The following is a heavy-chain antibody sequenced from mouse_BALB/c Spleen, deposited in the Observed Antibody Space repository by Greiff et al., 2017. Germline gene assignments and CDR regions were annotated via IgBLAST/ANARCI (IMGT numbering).Heavy chain of an antibody. Sequence: QVQLQQSGAELVRPGSSVKISCKASGYAFSSYWMNWVKQRPGQGLEWIGQIYPGDGDTNYNGKFKGKATLTADKSSSTAYMQLSSLTSEDSAVYFCAREVDYGYDGGAPWFAYWGQGTLVTVSA. CDR2: IYPGDGDT. V-gene: IGHV1-80*01. D-gene: IGHD2-2*01. CDR3: AREVDYGYDGGAPWFAY. CDR1: GYAFSSYW. J-gene: IGHJ3*01.